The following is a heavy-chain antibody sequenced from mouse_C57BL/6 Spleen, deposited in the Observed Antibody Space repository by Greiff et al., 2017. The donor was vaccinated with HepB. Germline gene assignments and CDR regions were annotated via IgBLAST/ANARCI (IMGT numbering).Heavy chain of an antibody. CDR2: FYPGGGDT. Sequence: VQLQQPGAELVRPGTSVKLSCKASGYTFTNYWMGWAKQRPGHGLEWIGDFYPGGGDTNYNEKFKGKATLTADKSSSTAYMQFSSLTSEDSAIYYCARSGVSDYGISHFDYWGQGTTLTVSS. V-gene: IGHV1-63*01. CDR3: ARSGVSDYGISHFDY. J-gene: IGHJ2*01. CDR1: GYTFTNYW. D-gene: IGHD1-1*01.